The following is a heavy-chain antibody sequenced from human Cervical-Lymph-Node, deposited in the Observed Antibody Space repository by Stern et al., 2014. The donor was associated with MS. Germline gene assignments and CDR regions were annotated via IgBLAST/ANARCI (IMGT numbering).Heavy chain of an antibody. CDR3: SRASLSGYDWFDP. J-gene: IGHJ5*02. Sequence: QVQLQESGPGLVKPSGTLSLTCTVSGDSISSDNWWSWVRQFPGKGLECIGEIHHSGTTNYNPSLESRLTISIDNPKNQFSLNLRSVTAADTAVYFCSRASLSGYDWFDPWGQGTLVTVSS. V-gene: IGHV4-4*02. D-gene: IGHD5-12*01. CDR1: GDSISSDNW. CDR2: IHHSGTT.